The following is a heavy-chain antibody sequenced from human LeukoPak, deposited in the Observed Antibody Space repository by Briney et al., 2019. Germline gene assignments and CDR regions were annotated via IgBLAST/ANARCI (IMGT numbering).Heavy chain of an antibody. CDR2: ISGDGGTT. Sequence: GGSLRLSCAASGCNLRSYAIHWVRQAPGKGPEHVSAISGDGGTTSYAQSLKGKCTISRDNSKKMAYLQLGGLKTEDMAVYYCARGDTSLGGAFDIWGQGTMVTVSP. CDR1: GCNLRSYA. V-gene: IGHV3-64*01. J-gene: IGHJ3*02. CDR3: ARGDTSLGGAFDI. D-gene: IGHD3-16*01.